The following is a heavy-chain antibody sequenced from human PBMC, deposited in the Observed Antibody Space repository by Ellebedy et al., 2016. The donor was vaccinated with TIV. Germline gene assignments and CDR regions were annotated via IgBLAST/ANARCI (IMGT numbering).Heavy chain of an antibody. CDR3: ASKDHGYWYFDL. Sequence: LRLSCTVSGGSISSGGYDWSWIRQHPAKGLEWIGYIYYSGSTYYNPSLKSRVTISVDTSKNQFSLKLSSVTAADTAVYYCASKDHGYWYFDLWGRGTLVTVSS. J-gene: IGHJ2*01. D-gene: IGHD1-14*01. CDR2: IYYSGST. V-gene: IGHV4-31*03. CDR1: GGSISSGGYD.